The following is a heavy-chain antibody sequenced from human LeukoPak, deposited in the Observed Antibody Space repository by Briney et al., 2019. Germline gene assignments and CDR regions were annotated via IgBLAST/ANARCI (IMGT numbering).Heavy chain of an antibody. D-gene: IGHD3-22*01. J-gene: IGHJ5*02. V-gene: IGHV4-34*01. Sequence: SETPSLTCAVHGGSLSGYYRSWIRQPPPRGLEWIGGINHRGSTNYNPPLKSRVTISVDSSKHQFSLKLSSVTAADTAVYYCARGRARITMMGVVTDNWFDPWGQRTLVSASS. CDR3: ARGRARITMMGVVTDNWFDP. CDR2: INHRGST. CDR1: GGSLSGYY.